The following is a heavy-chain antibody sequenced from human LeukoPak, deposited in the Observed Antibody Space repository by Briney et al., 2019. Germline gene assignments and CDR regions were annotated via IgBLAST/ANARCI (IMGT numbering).Heavy chain of an antibody. CDR1: GGTFSSYA. CDR2: IIPIFGTA. Sequence: SVKVSCKASGGTFSSYAISWVRQAPGQGLEWMGGIIPIFGTANYAQKFQGRVTITADESTSTAYMELSSLRSEDTAVYYCASLREDIVVVPAAVVGYYYYMDVWGKGTTVTVSS. J-gene: IGHJ6*03. CDR3: ASLREDIVVVPAAVVGYYYYMDV. D-gene: IGHD2-2*01. V-gene: IGHV1-69*13.